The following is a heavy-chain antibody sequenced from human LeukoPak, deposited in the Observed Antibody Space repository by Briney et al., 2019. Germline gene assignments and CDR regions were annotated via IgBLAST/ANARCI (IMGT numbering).Heavy chain of an antibody. Sequence: PGGSLRLSCGPSGFTFRSNWMSWVGQPPGKGLEWVASINPVASVKHHVDSVKGRFTISRDNAKNLLFLQMDTLRAEDTAVYFCAKLLGTATRYDYWGQGTLAIVSS. CDR1: GFTFRSNW. J-gene: IGHJ4*02. CDR3: AKLLGTATRYDY. V-gene: IGHV3-7*01. D-gene: IGHD1-7*01. CDR2: INPVASVK.